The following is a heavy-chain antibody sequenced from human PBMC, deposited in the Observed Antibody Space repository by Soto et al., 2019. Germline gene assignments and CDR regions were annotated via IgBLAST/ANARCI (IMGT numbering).Heavy chain of an antibody. CDR3: ARDLDYYDSSGYYYYYYYGMDV. CDR2: IIPIFGTA. Sequence: QVQLVQSGAEVKKPGSSVKVSCKASGGTFSSYAISCVRQAPGQGLEWMGGIIPIFGTANYAQKSQGRVTITADESTSTAYMELSSLRSEDTAVYYCARDLDYYDSSGYYYYYYYGMDVWGQGTTVTVSS. V-gene: IGHV1-69*01. CDR1: GGTFSSYA. J-gene: IGHJ6*02. D-gene: IGHD3-22*01.